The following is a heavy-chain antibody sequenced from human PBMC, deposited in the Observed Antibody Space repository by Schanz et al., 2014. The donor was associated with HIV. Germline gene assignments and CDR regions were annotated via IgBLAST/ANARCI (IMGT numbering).Heavy chain of an antibody. CDR1: GLPFSTSA. V-gene: IGHV3-23*01. CDR2: ISGSGGTT. Sequence: DVQILESGGCLVQPWGSRRLSCAVSGLPFSTSAMSWVRQAPGKGLEWVSGISGSGGTTFYADSVKGRFTISRDNSKNTLYLQMDSLRAEDTAVYYCERDPPRVTLPTCFDYWGQGTLANASS. J-gene: IGHJ4*02. D-gene: IGHD3-16*01. CDR3: ERDPPRVTLPTCFDY.